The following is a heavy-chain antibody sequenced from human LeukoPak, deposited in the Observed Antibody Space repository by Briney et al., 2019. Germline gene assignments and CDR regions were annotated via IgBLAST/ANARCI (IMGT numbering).Heavy chain of an antibody. D-gene: IGHD6-13*01. CDR3: ARDSGRVKLYSSSWYYFDY. V-gene: IGHV3-7*01. CDR2: IKQDGSEK. Sequence: GGSLRLSCAASGFTFSSYWMSWVRQAPGKGLEWVANIKQDGSEKYYVDSVKGRFTISRDNAKNSLYLQMNSLRAEDTAVYYCARDSGRVKLYSSSWYYFDYWGQGTLVTVSS. J-gene: IGHJ4*02. CDR1: GFTFSSYW.